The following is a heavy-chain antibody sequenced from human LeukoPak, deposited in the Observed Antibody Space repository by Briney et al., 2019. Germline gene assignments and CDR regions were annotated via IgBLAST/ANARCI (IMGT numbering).Heavy chain of an antibody. CDR3: AKDSSSGLNYYYSYGMDV. J-gene: IGHJ6*02. CDR2: IIGDGGST. Sequence: GSLLLSSAASGFTFYDYAVHWGRRAPGKGLEWVSLIIGDGGSTYYADSVKGRFTICRDNSKNSLYLQMNSLRTKDTALYYCAKDSSSGLNYYYSYGMDVGGQGTTVTVS. V-gene: IGHV3-43*02. D-gene: IGHD6-13*01. CDR1: GFTFYDYA.